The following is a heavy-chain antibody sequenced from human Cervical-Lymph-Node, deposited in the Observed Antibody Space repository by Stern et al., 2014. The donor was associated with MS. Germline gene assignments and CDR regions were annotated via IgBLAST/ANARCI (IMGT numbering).Heavy chain of an antibody. CDR2: INRSGGST. J-gene: IGHJ6*02. Sequence: QVQLVQSGAEVKKPGASVKVSCKASGYTFTSYYMHWVRQAPGQGLEWMGIINRSGGSTSYAQKFQGRVTMTRDTSTSTVYMELSSLRSEDTAVYYCARGIAAHPYYYYGMDVWGQGTTVTVSS. CDR3: ARGIAAHPYYYYGMDV. CDR1: GYTFTSYY. D-gene: IGHD6-13*01. V-gene: IGHV1-46*01.